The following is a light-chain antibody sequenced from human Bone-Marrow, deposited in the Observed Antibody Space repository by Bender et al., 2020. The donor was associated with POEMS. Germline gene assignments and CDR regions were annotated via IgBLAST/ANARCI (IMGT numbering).Light chain of an antibody. Sequence: SYELTQPPPVSVSPGQTASISCSGDKLGDKYVSWYQQKPGQSPVLVIYQDVKRPSGIPERFSGSNSGNTATLTISGTLAVDEADYYCQAWDNNLAVFGGGTQLTVL. J-gene: IGLJ7*01. CDR1: KLGDKY. CDR2: QDV. V-gene: IGLV3-1*01. CDR3: QAWDNNLAV.